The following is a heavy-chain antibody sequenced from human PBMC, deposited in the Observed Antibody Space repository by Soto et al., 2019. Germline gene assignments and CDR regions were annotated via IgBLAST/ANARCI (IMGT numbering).Heavy chain of an antibody. CDR2: IYYSGST. Sequence: QVQLQESGPGLVKPTQTLSVTCTVSGGSISSGDYYWSWIRQPPGKGLEWIGYIYYSGSTYYNPSRKSRVTISVSTSENQFSLKLSSVTAADTALYYCARVYVSNCISTSCAFDYWGQGTLVTVS. CDR3: ARVYVSNCISTSCAFDY. D-gene: IGHD2-2*01. J-gene: IGHJ4*02. CDR1: GGSISSGDYY. V-gene: IGHV4-30-4*01.